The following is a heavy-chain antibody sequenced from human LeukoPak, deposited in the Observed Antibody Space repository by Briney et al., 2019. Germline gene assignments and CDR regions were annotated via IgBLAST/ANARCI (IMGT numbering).Heavy chain of an antibody. D-gene: IGHD6-19*01. CDR1: GFTFSSYS. CDR3: ARDPWGSSGYFQH. Sequence: GGSLRLFCAASGFTFSSYSMNWVRQAPGKGLEWVSLISTSSSYIYYADSVKGRFTISRDNAKNSLYLQMNTLRAEDTAVYYCARDPWGSSGYFQHWGQGTLVTVSS. J-gene: IGHJ1*01. CDR2: ISTSSSYI. V-gene: IGHV3-21*01.